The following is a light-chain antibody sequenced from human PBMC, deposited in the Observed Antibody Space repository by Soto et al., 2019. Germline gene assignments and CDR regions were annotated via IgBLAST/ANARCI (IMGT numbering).Light chain of an antibody. Sequence: DIVMTQSPATLSVSPGERATLSCRASQTLSSNLALYQQKPGQATRLLIYGASTRATGIPARFSGSGSGTVFTLTISSLPSDDFAVYYCQQYSIWPYTFGQGTKLEIK. CDR3: QQYSIWPYT. J-gene: IGKJ2*01. CDR1: QTLSSN. CDR2: GAS. V-gene: IGKV3-15*01.